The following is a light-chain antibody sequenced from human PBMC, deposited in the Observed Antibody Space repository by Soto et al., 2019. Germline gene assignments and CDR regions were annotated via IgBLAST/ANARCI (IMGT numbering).Light chain of an antibody. CDR3: QQYHSYWT. CDR2: DAS. J-gene: IGKJ1*01. CDR1: QTISTY. V-gene: IGKV1-5*01. Sequence: EIQMTQSPSSLSASVGNRITITCRASQTISTYLNWYQQKPGKAPRLLIYDASSLLSGVPQRFSGSGSGTEFTLTISSLQTDDFSTYYCQQYHSYWTFGQGTKVDI.